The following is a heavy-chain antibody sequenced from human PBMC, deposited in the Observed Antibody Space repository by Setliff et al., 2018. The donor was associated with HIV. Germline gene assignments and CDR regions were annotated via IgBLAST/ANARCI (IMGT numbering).Heavy chain of an antibody. CDR2: INHGGST. CDR3: ARQPLYNDYDWRSYYFDY. V-gene: IGHV4-34*01. D-gene: IGHD5-12*01. J-gene: IGHJ4*02. Sequence: SETLSLTCAVHGGSLSASYWTWIRQAPGKGLEWIGEINHGGSTNYNPSLKSRVTISEDTSQNQFSLKLISVTAADTAVYYCARQPLYNDYDWRSYYFDYWGQGSLVTVSS. CDR1: GGSLSASY.